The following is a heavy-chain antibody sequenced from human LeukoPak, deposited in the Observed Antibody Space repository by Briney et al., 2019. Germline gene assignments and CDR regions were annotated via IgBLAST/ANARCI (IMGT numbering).Heavy chain of an antibody. CDR2: INYSGST. Sequence: SETLSLTCTVSGGSISSSDYYWGWIRQPPGKGLEWIGSINYSGSTYYNPSLKSRVTISIDTSKNQFSLKLSSVTAADTAVYCCARANWNYYYHYYMDVWGKGTTVTVSS. CDR3: ARANWNYYYHYYMDV. V-gene: IGHV4-39*07. J-gene: IGHJ6*03. CDR1: GGSISSSDYY. D-gene: IGHD1-20*01.